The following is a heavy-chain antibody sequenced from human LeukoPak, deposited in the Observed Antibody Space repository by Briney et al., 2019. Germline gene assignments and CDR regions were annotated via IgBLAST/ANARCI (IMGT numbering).Heavy chain of an antibody. V-gene: IGHV1-18*01. CDR1: GYTFTSYG. D-gene: IGHD6-19*01. CDR3: ARVSRQWRPFDY. Sequence: ASVKVSCKASGYTFTSYGISWVRQAPGQGLEWMGWISAYNGNTYYAQKLQGRVTMTTDTSTSTAYMELRSLRSDDTAVYYCARVSRQWRPFDYWGQGTLVTVSS. J-gene: IGHJ4*02. CDR2: ISAYNGNT.